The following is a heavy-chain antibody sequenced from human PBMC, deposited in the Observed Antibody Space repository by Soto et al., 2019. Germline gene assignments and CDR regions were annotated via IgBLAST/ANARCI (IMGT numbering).Heavy chain of an antibody. J-gene: IGHJ4*02. CDR1: GFTFSSYA. D-gene: IGHD6-19*01. V-gene: IGHV3-23*01. Sequence: EVQLLESGGGLVQPGGSLRLSCAASGFTFSSYAMSWVRQAPGKGLEWVSVISSSGGSTYYADSVKGRFTISRDNSKNTLYLQMNSLRAEDTSVYYCARRTSGWYLDYWGQGTLVTVSS. CDR2: ISSSGGST. CDR3: ARRTSGWYLDY.